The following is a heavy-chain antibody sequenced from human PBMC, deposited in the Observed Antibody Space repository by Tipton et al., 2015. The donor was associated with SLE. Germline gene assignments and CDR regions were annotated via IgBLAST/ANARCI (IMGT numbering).Heavy chain of an antibody. CDR2: ITQSGNT. D-gene: IGHD3-3*01. CDR1: GGSLSGFY. V-gene: IGHV4-34*01. J-gene: IGHJ4*02. CDR3: ARVRATRENSDFWSGYFFDY. Sequence: LRLSCDVNGGSLSGFYWNWIRQPPGKGLEWIGEITQSGNTKYNPSLKSRVTMSVDTSKNQFSLKLSSVTAADTAVYYCARVRATRENSDFWSGYFFDYWGQGTLVSVSS.